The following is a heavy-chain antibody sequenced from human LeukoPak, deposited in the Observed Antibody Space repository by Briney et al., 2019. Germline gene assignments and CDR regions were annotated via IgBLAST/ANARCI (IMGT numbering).Heavy chain of an antibody. CDR3: AKTVRQSLANDAFAI. V-gene: IGHV4-59*01. J-gene: IGHJ3*02. Sequence: PSETLSLTCTVSGGSISGYYWTWIRQPPGKGLEWIGYIYSSGSTNYNPSLGSRVTISVDTSKNQFSLRLSSVTAADTAVYYCAKTVRQSLANDAFAIWGQGTVVTVSS. CDR1: GGSISGYY. D-gene: IGHD6-19*01. CDR2: IYSSGST.